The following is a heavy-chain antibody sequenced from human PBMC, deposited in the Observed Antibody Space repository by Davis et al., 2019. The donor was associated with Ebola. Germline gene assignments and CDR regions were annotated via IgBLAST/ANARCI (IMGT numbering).Heavy chain of an antibody. D-gene: IGHD6-6*01. CDR2: IKQDGSEK. CDR3: ARAGPLYSSSNFDY. J-gene: IGHJ4*02. V-gene: IGHV3-7*01. CDR1: GFTFSSYS. Sequence: GESLKISCAASGFTFSSYSMNWVRQAPGKGLEWVANIKQDGSEKYYVDSVKGRFTISRDNAKNSLYLQMNTLRAEDTAVYYCARAGPLYSSSNFDYWGQGTLVTVSS.